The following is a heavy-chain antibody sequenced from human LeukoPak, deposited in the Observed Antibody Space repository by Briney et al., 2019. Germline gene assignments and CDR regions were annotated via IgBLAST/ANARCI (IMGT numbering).Heavy chain of an antibody. D-gene: IGHD3-22*01. J-gene: IGHJ3*02. CDR2: IYYSGST. V-gene: IGHV4-39*07. CDR3: ARGAYYYDSSGYLDAFDI. CDR1: GGSISSSSYY. Sequence: PSETLSLTCTVSGGSISSSSYYWGWIRQPPGKGLEWIGSIYYSGSTNYNPSLKSRVTISVDTSKNQFSLKLSSVTAADTAVYYCARGAYYYDSSGYLDAFDIWGQGTMVTVSS.